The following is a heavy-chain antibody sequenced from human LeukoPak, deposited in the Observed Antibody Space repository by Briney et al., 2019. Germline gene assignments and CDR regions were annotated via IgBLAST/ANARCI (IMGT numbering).Heavy chain of an antibody. J-gene: IGHJ4*02. CDR1: GGSFSGYY. V-gene: IGHV4-34*01. D-gene: IGHD6-19*01. CDR3: ASQIAVAGTHYYFDY. CDR2: IYHSGST. Sequence: SETLSLTCAVYGGSFSGYYWSWIRQPPGKGLEWIGEIYHSGSTNYNPSLKSRVTISVDKSKNQFSLKLSSVTAADTAVYYCASQIAVAGTHYYFDYWGQGTLVTVSS.